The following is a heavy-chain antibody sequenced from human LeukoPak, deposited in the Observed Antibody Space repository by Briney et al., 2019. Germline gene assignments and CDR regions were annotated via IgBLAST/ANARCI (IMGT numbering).Heavy chain of an antibody. D-gene: IGHD2-15*01. CDR3: ARVDCSGGSCPYYYYGMDV. CDR1: GFTFSSYA. Sequence: GGSLRLSCAASGFTFSSYAMHWVRQAPGKGLEWVAVISYDGSNKYYADSVKGRFTISRDNAKNSLYLQMNSLRAEDTAVYYCARVDCSGGSCPYYYYGMDVWGQGTTVTVSS. CDR2: ISYDGSNK. J-gene: IGHJ6*02. V-gene: IGHV3-30-3*01.